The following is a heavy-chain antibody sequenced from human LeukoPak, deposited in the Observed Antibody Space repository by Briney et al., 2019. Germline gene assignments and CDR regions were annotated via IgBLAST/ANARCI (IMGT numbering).Heavy chain of an antibody. J-gene: IGHJ6*02. CDR3: ARDLTPLIQLWPRSVDYNYGMDV. D-gene: IGHD5-24*01. Sequence: GGSLRLSCAASGFTFSNYDMNWVRQAPGKGLEWVANIKEDGSEMYYVDVVKGRFTISRDNANNSLYLQMNSLGAEDTAVYYCARDLTPLIQLWPRSVDYNYGMDVWGQGTTVTVSS. CDR2: IKEDGSEM. V-gene: IGHV3-7*01. CDR1: GFTFSNYD.